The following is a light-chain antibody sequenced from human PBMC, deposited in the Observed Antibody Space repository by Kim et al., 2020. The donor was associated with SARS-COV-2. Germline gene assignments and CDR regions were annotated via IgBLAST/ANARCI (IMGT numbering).Light chain of an antibody. CDR2: DAS. V-gene: IGKV3-11*01. J-gene: IGKJ3*01. Sequence: PGERATLSCRASQSVSSYLAWYQQKPGQAPRLLIYDASNRATGIPARFSGSGSGTDFTLTISSLEPEDFAVYYCQQRSNWPGGFTFGPGTKVDIK. CDR3: QQRSNWPGGFT. CDR1: QSVSSY.